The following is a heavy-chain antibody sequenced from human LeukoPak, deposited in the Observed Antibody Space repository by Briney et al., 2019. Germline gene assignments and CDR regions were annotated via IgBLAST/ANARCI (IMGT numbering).Heavy chain of an antibody. CDR3: ARARVGLARGSYRRGSAFDI. CDR1: GGSISSSSYY. V-gene: IGHV4-39*07. J-gene: IGHJ3*02. CDR2: IYYSGST. Sequence: SETLSLTCTASGGSISSSSYYWGWIRQPPGKGLEWIGSIYYSGSTYYNPSLKSRVTISVDTSKNQFSLKLSSVTAADTAVYYCARARVGLARGSYRRGSAFDIWGQGTMVTVSS. D-gene: IGHD1-26*01.